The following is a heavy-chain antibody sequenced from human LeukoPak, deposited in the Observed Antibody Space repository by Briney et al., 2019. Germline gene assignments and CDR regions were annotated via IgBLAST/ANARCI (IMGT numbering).Heavy chain of an antibody. CDR3: ARAVAGSRCWFDP. J-gene: IGHJ5*02. CDR1: GGSISSGSYY. CDR2: IYTSGST. Sequence: SETLSLTCTVSGGSISSGSYYWSWIWQPAGKGLEWIGRIYTSGSTNYNPSLKSRVTISVDTSKNQFSLKLSSVTAADAAVYYCARAVAGSRCWFDPWGQGTLVTVSS. V-gene: IGHV4-61*02. D-gene: IGHD6-19*01.